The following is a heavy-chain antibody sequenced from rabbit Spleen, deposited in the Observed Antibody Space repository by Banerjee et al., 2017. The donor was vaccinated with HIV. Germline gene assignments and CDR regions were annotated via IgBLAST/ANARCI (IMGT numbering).Heavy chain of an antibody. J-gene: IGHJ4*01. Sequence: QEQLVESGGGLVQPEGSLTLSYTASGFSFSSSYYMYWVRQAPGKVLEWIGYIDPVFGITYCAIWVNGRFSISRENAQNTVFLQMTSLAAADTASYFSAGDGTGGNYLALWGPGALVT. V-gene: IGHV1S45*01. CDR1: GFSFSSSYY. D-gene: IGHD8-1*01. CDR3: AGDGTGGNYLAL. CDR2: IDPVFGIT.